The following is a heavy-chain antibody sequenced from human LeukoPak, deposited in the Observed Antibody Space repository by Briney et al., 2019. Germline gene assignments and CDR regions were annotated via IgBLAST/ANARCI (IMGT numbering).Heavy chain of an antibody. V-gene: IGHV3-11*04. CDR1: GFTFSDYY. CDR3: ARGSVVTLRPYYYYGMDV. D-gene: IGHD4-23*01. Sequence: PGGSLRLSCAASGFTFSDYYMSWIRQAPGKGLEWVSYISSSGSTICYADSVKGRFTISRDNVRNSLYLQMNSLRAGDTAVYYCARGSVVTLRPYYYYGMDVWGQGTTVTVSS. J-gene: IGHJ6*02. CDR2: ISSSGSTI.